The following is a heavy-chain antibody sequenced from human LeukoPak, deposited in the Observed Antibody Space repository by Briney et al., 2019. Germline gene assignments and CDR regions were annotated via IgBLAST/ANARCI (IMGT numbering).Heavy chain of an antibody. CDR2: IFHGGNT. J-gene: IGHJ5*02. CDR1: GYSISSGFH. V-gene: IGHV4-38-2*01. Sequence: SETLSLTCAVSGYSISSGFHWGWLRQSPGKGLEWIGSIFHGGNTYYNPSLKSRVTISVDTSKNQFSLKLSSVTAADTTVYYCARHGTVVSRGTFDPWGQGTLVTVSS. D-gene: IGHD1-1*01. CDR3: ARHGTVVSRGTFDP.